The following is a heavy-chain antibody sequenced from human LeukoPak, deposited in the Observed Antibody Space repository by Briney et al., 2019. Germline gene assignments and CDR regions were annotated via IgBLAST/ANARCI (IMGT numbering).Heavy chain of an antibody. CDR3: AKAIWVAATSSWFCLDY. D-gene: IGHD3-10*01. Sequence: PGGSLSLSCAASGFTFCGYGMHWVRQAPGKGLEWVAFIHYDGARSYYADSVKGRFTISRDNSRNTLYLQMNSLRPEDTAVYYCAKAIWVAATSSWFCLDYWGQGTLVTVSS. CDR2: IHYDGARS. J-gene: IGHJ4*02. V-gene: IGHV3-30*02. CDR1: GFTFCGYG.